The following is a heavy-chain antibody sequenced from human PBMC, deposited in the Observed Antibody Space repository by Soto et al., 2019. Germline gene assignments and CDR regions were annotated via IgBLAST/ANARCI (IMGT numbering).Heavy chain of an antibody. J-gene: IGHJ4*02. CDR2: IIPIFGTA. D-gene: IGHD2-2*02. CDR1: GGTFSSYA. CDR3: ARTVNCISTSCYMELEDY. Sequence: QVQLVQSGAEVKKPGSSVKVSCKASGGTFSSYAISWVRQAPGQGLEWMGGIIPIFGTANYAQKFQGRVTITADESTSKAYMGLSSLRSEDTAVYYCARTVNCISTSCYMELEDYWGQGTLVTVSS. V-gene: IGHV1-69*12.